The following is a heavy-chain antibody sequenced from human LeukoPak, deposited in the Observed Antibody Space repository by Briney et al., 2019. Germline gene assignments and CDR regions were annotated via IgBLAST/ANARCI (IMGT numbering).Heavy chain of an antibody. D-gene: IGHD4-23*01. CDR2: IHYSGST. J-gene: IGHJ5*02. V-gene: IGHV4-34*09. CDR3: AGAVSTTVVRS. CDR1: GGSFSGYY. Sequence: KPSETLSLTCAVYGGSFSGYYWTWIRQPPGKGLEWIGEIHYSGSTYYNPSLKSRVSISVDTSKNQFSLKLSSVTAADTAVYYCAGAVSTTVVRSWGQGTLVTVSS.